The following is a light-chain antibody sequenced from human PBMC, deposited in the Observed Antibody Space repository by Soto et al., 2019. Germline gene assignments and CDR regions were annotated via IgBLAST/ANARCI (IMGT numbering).Light chain of an antibody. J-gene: IGKJ4*01. CDR3: MQTLQTLGVT. CDR2: LGS. CDR1: HILLHSNGYNY. Sequence: IDIVQSRLSLPVTPGEPSCISCRSSHILLHSNGYNYLDWYLQKPGQSPQLLIYLGSIRASGVPDRFSGSGSGTDFTLKISRVEAEDVGVYYCMQTLQTLGVTFGGGTKVDIK. V-gene: IGKV2-28*01.